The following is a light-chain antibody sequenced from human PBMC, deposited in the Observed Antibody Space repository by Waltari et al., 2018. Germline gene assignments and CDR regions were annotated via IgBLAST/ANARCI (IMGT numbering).Light chain of an antibody. Sequence: QSALTQPASVSGSPGQSITISCTGTSSDGGGYHYVSWYQQHPGKAPKLMIYDVSNRPSGVSNRFSGSKSGNTASLTISGLQAEDESDYYCSSYTSSSTPYVVFGGGTKLTVL. V-gene: IGLV2-14*03. CDR2: DVS. CDR3: SSYTSSSTPYVV. J-gene: IGLJ2*01. CDR1: SSDGGGYHY.